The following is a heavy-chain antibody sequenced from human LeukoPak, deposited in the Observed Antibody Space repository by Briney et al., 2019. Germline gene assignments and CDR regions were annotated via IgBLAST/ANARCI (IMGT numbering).Heavy chain of an antibody. CDR1: GYTFTGYY. V-gene: IGHV1-2*02. J-gene: IGHJ4*02. CDR2: INPNSGGT. Sequence: GASVKVSCKTSGYTFTGYYMHWVRQAPGQGLEWMGWINPNSGGTNYAQKFQGRVTMTRDTSISTAYMELSRLRSDDTAVYYCARSARRDGYNYVFFDYWGQGTLVTVSS. D-gene: IGHD5-24*01. CDR3: ARSARRDGYNYVFFDY.